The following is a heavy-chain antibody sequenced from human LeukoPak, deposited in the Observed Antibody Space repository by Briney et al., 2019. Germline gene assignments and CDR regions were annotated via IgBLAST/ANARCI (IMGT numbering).Heavy chain of an antibody. V-gene: IGHV4-59*08. D-gene: IGHD3-3*01. J-gene: IGHJ4*02. CDR1: GGSLSSYY. Sequence: SETLSLTCTVSGGSLSSYYWTWIRQPPGKGLEWIGYIYSSGNTNYNPSLKGRVTISLDTSKNQFSLRLMSVTAADTAVYYCASLNGSGYYFDYWGQGTLVTVSS. CDR2: IYSSGNT. CDR3: ASLNGSGYYFDY.